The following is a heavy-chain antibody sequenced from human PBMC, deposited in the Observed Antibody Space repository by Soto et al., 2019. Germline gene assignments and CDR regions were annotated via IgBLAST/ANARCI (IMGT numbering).Heavy chain of an antibody. CDR2: ISSSSSYI. CDR3: AREQTGTRFVVY. Sequence: GGSLRLSCAASGFTFSSYSMNWVRQAPGKGLEWVSSISSSSSYIYYADSVKGRFTISRDNAKNSLYLQMNSLRAEDTAVYYCAREQTGTRFVVYWGQVTLVTVSS. D-gene: IGHD1-1*01. J-gene: IGHJ4*02. V-gene: IGHV3-21*01. CDR1: GFTFSSYS.